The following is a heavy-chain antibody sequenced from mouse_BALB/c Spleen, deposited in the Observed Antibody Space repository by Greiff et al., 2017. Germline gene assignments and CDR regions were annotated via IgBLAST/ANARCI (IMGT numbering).Heavy chain of an antibody. CDR1: GFTFSSYA. CDR3: ARRGYYYDAMDY. J-gene: IGHJ4*01. Sequence: EVKVVESGGGLVKPGGSLKLSCAASGFTFSSYAMSWVRQTPEKRLEWVASISSGGSTYYPDSVKGRFTISRDNARNILYLQMSSLRSEDTAMYYCARRGYYYDAMDYWGQGTSVTVSS. D-gene: IGHD1-1*01. CDR2: ISSGGST. V-gene: IGHV5-6-5*01.